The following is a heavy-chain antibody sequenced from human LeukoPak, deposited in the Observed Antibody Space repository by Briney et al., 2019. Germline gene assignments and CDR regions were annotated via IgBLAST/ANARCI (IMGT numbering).Heavy chain of an antibody. CDR1: GYTFTGYY. D-gene: IGHD2-2*01. CDR2: INPNSGGT. J-gene: IGHJ5*02. V-gene: IGHV1-2*02. Sequence: GASVKVSCKASGYTFTGYYMHWVRQAPGQGLEWMGWINPNSGGTNYAQKFQGRVTMTRDTPISTAYMELSRLRSDDTAVHYCAIAAAPANWFDPWGQGTLVTVSS. CDR3: AIAAAPANWFDP.